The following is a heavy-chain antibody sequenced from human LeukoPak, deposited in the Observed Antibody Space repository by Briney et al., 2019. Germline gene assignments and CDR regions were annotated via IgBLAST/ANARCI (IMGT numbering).Heavy chain of an antibody. CDR2: IKQDGSEK. CDR1: GFTFSSYW. CDR3: ARGLVPAANDYYYMDV. Sequence: GGSLRLSCAASGFTFSSYWMSWVRQAAGRGLEWVANIKQDGSEKYYVDSVKGRFTISRDNAKNSLYLQMNSLRAEDTAVYYCARGLVPAANDYYYMDVWGKGTTVTVSS. J-gene: IGHJ6*03. V-gene: IGHV3-7*01. D-gene: IGHD2-2*01.